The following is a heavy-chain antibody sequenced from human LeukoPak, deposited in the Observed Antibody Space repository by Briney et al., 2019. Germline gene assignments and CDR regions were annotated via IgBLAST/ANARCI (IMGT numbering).Heavy chain of an antibody. CDR2: ISAYNGKT. CDR3: ARAWIQLWAPDY. Sequence: ASVKVSSKASGYTFTKYGISWVRQAPGQGLEWMGWISAYNGKTDYAQKLQGRVTMTTDTSTSTAYMELSRLRSDDTAVYYCARAWIQLWAPDYWGQGTLVTVSS. CDR1: GYTFTKYG. J-gene: IGHJ4*02. V-gene: IGHV1-18*01. D-gene: IGHD5-18*01.